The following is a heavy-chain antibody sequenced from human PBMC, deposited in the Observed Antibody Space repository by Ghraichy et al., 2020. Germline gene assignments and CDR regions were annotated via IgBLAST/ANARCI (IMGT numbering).Heavy chain of an antibody. CDR3: AREGLTGPHRPGPYGMDV. J-gene: IGHJ6*02. CDR2: INPNSGGT. V-gene: IGHV1-2*02. CDR1: GYTFTGYY. D-gene: IGHD3-9*01. Sequence: ASVKVSCKASGYTFTGYYMHWVRQAPGQGLEWMGWINPNSGGTNYAQKFQGRVTMTRDTSISTAYMELSRLRSDDTAVYYCAREGLTGPHRPGPYGMDVWGQGTTVTVSS.